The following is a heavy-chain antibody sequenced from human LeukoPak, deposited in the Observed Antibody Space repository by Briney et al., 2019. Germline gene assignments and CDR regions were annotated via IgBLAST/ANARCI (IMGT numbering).Heavy chain of an antibody. Sequence: ASVKVSCKASGYTFTSYDINWVRQATGQGLEWMGWMNPNSGNTGYAQKFQGRVTMTRNTSISTAYMELSSLRSEDTAVYYCARNQLLPYYYYYGMDVWGQGTTVTVSS. V-gene: IGHV1-8*01. J-gene: IGHJ6*02. CDR2: MNPNSGNT. CDR1: GYTFTSYD. D-gene: IGHD2-2*01. CDR3: ARNQLLPYYYYYGMDV.